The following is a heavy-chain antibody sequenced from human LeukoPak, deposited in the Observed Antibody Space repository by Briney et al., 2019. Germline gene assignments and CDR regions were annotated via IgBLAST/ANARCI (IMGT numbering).Heavy chain of an antibody. CDR2: IKRRADGGTP. CDR1: GFTFTNAW. J-gene: IGHJ4*02. V-gene: IGHV3-15*07. D-gene: IGHD2-15*01. Sequence: GSLRLSCAASGFTFTNAWMNWVRQTPGKGLEWVGRIKRRADGGTPDYATPVKGRFTISTDDSKNTLYLQMNSLKTEDTAVYYCTGGSDIFDYWGQGTLVTVSS. CDR3: TGGSDIFDY.